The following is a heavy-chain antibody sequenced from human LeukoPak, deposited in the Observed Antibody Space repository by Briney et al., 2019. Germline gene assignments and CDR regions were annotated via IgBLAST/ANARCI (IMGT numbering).Heavy chain of an antibody. V-gene: IGHV1-18*01. CDR3: ARDLELWYPVGY. CDR1: GYTFTSYG. J-gene: IGHJ4*02. CDR2: ISAYNGNT. D-gene: IGHD5-18*01. Sequence: ASVKVSCKASGYTFTSYGISWVRQAPGQGLEWMGWISAYNGNTNYAQKLQGRVTMTTHTSTSTAYMELRSLRSDDTAVYYCARDLELWYPVGYWGQGTLVTVSS.